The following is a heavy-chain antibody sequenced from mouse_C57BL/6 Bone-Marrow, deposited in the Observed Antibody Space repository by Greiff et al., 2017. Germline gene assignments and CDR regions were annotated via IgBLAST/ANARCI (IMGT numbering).Heavy chain of an antibody. J-gene: IGHJ3*01. CDR3: ARDDGGYVFAY. D-gene: IGHD2-3*01. Sequence: QVQLKESGAELARPGASVKLSCKASGYTFTSYGISWVKQRTGQGLEWIGEIYPRSGNTYYNEKFKGKATLTADKSSSPAYMELRSLTSEDSAVYFCARDDGGYVFAYGGQGTLVTVSA. CDR1: GYTFTSYG. CDR2: IYPRSGNT. V-gene: IGHV1-81*01.